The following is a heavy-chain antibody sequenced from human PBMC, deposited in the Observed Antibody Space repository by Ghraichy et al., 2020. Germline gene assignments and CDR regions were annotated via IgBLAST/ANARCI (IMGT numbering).Heavy chain of an antibody. CDR3: AKDFPYDFPPYYGMDV. CDR2: ISGSGGST. J-gene: IGHJ6*02. Sequence: GGSLRLSCAASGFTFSSYAMSWVRQAPGKGLEWVSAISGSGGSTYYADSVKGRFTISRDNSKNTLYLQMNSLRAEDTAVYYCAKDFPYDFPPYYGMDVWGQGTKVTVSS. D-gene: IGHD3-3*01. CDR1: GFTFSSYA. V-gene: IGHV3-23*01.